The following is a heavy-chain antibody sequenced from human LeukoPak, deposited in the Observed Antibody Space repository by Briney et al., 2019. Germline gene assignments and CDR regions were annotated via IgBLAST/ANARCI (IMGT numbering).Heavy chain of an antibody. J-gene: IGHJ6*02. D-gene: IGHD2-15*01. CDR3: ARDYVASAKAYYYGMDV. CDR1: GGSISSGGYY. V-gene: IGHV4-31*03. CDR2: IYYSGST. Sequence: PSETLSLTCTVSGGSISSGGYYWSWIRQHPGKGLEWIGNIYYSGSTYYNPSLKSRVTISVDTSKNQFSLKLSSVTAADTAVYYCARDYVASAKAYYYGMDVWGQGTTVTVSS.